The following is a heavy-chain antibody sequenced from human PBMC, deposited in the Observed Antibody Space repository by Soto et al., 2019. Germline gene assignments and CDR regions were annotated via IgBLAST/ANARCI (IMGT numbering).Heavy chain of an antibody. D-gene: IGHD2-2*01. Sequence: SQTLSLTCAISGDSVSSNSAAWNWIRQSPSRGLEWLGRTYYRSKWYNDYAVSVKSRITINPDTSKNQFSLQLNSVTPEDTAVYYCARKLRYCSSTRCSYYGMDVWGQGTTVTVSS. CDR2: TYYRSKWYN. CDR1: GDSVSSNSAA. J-gene: IGHJ6*02. CDR3: ARKLRYCSSTRCSYYGMDV. V-gene: IGHV6-1*01.